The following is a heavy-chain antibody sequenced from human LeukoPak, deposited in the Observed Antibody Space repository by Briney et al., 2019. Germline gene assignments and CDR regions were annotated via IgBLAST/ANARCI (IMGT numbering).Heavy chain of an antibody. D-gene: IGHD3-10*02. CDR1: GFTFSSFN. Sequence: GGSLRLSCAASGFTFSSFNMNWVRQAPGKGLEWVSYISSSGSTIYYADSVKGRFTISRDNAKNSLYLQMNSLRAEDTAVYYCAELGITMIGGVWGKGTTVTISS. CDR3: AELGITMIGGV. CDR2: ISSSGSTI. V-gene: IGHV3-48*04. J-gene: IGHJ6*04.